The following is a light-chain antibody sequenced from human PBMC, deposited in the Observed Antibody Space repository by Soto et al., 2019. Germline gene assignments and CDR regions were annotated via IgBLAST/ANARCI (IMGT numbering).Light chain of an antibody. J-gene: IGLJ2*01. CDR1: SVNIGSFYD. CDR3: QSYDNSLNHVV. Sequence: QCVLTQPPSVSGAPGQRVTIPCTGSSVNIGSFYDVHWYQQLPGTVPKLLIYGDNNRPSGVPDRFSGSKSGTAASLAITGLQAEDEADYYCQSYDNSLNHVVFGGGTKLTVL. CDR2: GDN. V-gene: IGLV1-40*01.